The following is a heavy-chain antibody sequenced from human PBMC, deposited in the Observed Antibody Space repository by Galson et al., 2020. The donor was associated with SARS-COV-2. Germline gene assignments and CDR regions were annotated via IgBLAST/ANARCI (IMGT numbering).Heavy chain of an antibody. J-gene: IGHJ5*02. CDR2: ISYDGGNK. CDR1: GFTFSSYA. Sequence: GGSLRLSCAASGFTFSSYAMNWVRQTPGKGLEWVAYISYDGGNKYYADSVKGRFTISRDSAKHTLYLQLNSLRAEDTAVYYCARASNYYGPFDPWGQGTLVTVSS. D-gene: IGHD3-10*01. V-gene: IGHV3-30*04. CDR3: ARASNYYGPFDP.